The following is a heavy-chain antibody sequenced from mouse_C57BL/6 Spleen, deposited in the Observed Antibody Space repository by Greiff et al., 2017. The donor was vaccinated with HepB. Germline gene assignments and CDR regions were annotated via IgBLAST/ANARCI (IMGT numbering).Heavy chain of an antibody. Sequence: VKLMESGAELVRPGASVKLSCKASGYTFTDYYINWVKQRPGQGLEWIARIYPGSGNTYYNEKFKGKATLTAEKSSSTAYMQLSSLTSEDSAVYFCARWGVMDYWGQGTSVTVSS. J-gene: IGHJ4*01. V-gene: IGHV1-76*01. CDR1: GYTFTDYY. CDR2: IYPGSGNT. CDR3: ARWGVMDY.